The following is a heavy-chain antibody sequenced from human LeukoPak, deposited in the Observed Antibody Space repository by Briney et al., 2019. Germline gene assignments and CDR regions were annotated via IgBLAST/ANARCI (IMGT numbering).Heavy chain of an antibody. CDR1: GFTFSSYW. Sequence: GGSLRLSCAASGFTFSSYWMHWVRQAPGKGLVWVSRINSDWSNTIYADSVEGRFTISRDNAKNTVYLKMTSLRAQNTAVSYVARGAYYYDSSSYSPGGAFDIWGQGTMVTVSS. V-gene: IGHV3-74*01. D-gene: IGHD3-22*01. J-gene: IGHJ3*02. CDR3: ARGAYYYDSSSYSPGGAFDI. CDR2: INSDWSNT.